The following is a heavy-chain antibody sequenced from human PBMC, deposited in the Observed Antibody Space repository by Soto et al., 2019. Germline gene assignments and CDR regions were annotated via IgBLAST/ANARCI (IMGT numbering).Heavy chain of an antibody. CDR2: ISMSGSDK. J-gene: IGHJ4*02. V-gene: IGHV3-11*06. D-gene: IGHD2-8*01. CDR1: DFSLSGSY. CDR3: ASRGHCSNGQCHPFDS. Sequence: VQLVEAGGALVKPGGSLRLSCVGSDFSLSGSYMSWVRQAPGKGLEGLSFISMSGSDKTYAASVEGRITISRDNVKNILYLQMDSRRAEDTDVYYCASRGHCSNGQCHPFDSWGQGTQVTVSS.